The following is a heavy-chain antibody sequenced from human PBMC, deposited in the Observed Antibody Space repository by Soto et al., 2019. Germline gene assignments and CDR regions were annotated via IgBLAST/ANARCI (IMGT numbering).Heavy chain of an antibody. Sequence: QMRLQESGPGLVKPSGTLSLACAVSGASVSSDNWWSWVRQPPGKGLEWIGEIFHSETTNYNPSLKSRATISVDKSKKQFSLTLTSVTAADTAVYYCAKNGWYSADIWGQGTMVTVSS. CDR2: IFHSETT. V-gene: IGHV4-4*02. D-gene: IGHD6-19*01. CDR3: AKNGWYSADI. J-gene: IGHJ3*02. CDR1: GASVSSDNW.